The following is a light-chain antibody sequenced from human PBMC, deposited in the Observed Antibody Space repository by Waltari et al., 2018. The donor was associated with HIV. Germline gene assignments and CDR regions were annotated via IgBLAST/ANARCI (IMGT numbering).Light chain of an antibody. CDR3: QHYTSYP. V-gene: IGKV1-5*03. J-gene: IGKJ2*01. CDR2: KAS. CDR1: QSISTG. Sequence: DIQMTQSPSTLSASVGDRVTITCRASQSISTGLAWYQQKPGKAPKLLIYKASSLESGVPSRFSGSGSGTEFTLTITSLQPDDFATYYCQHYTSYPVGQGTKVEIK.